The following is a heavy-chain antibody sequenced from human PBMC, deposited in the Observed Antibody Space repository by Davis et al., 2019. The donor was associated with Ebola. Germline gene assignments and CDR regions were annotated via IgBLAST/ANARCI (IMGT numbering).Heavy chain of an antibody. Sequence: GGSLRLSCAASGFTFDDSTMHWVRQVPGKGLESVSLISWDGGTTLYADSVKGRFTISRDNSKNTLYLQMNSLTAADTAVYYCVKDRESNYFDYWGQGTLVTVSS. CDR1: GFTFDDST. D-gene: IGHD1-26*01. V-gene: IGHV3-43*01. J-gene: IGHJ4*02. CDR2: ISWDGGTT. CDR3: VKDRESNYFDY.